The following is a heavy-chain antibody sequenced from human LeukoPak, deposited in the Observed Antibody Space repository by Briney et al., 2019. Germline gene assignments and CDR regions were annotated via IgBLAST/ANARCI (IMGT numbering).Heavy chain of an antibody. Sequence: SETLSLTCAVYGGSFSGFYWTWIRQPPGKGLEWIGEIFPSGGTNYNPSLKSRVTISVDTSKSQFSLKLSSVTAADTAVYYCARGQRSDDSSGYYYDFDYWGQGTLVTVSS. CDR2: IFPSGGT. V-gene: IGHV4-34*01. J-gene: IGHJ4*02. CDR1: GGSFSGFY. D-gene: IGHD3-22*01. CDR3: ARGQRSDDSSGYYYDFDY.